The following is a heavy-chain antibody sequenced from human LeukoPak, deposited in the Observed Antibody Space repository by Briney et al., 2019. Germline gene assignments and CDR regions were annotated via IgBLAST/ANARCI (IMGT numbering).Heavy chain of an antibody. V-gene: IGHV3-48*03. CDR2: ISSSGSTI. CDR1: GFTFSSYE. D-gene: IGHD1-26*01. CDR3: VRDPYSGTYGDTYYYYMDV. J-gene: IGHJ6*03. Sequence: GGSLRLSCAASGFTFSSYEMNWVRQAPGKGLEWVSHISSSGSTIYYADSVKGRFTISRDNARNSLYLQMNSLRAEDTAVYYCVRDPYSGTYGDTYYYYMDVWGKGTTVTVSS.